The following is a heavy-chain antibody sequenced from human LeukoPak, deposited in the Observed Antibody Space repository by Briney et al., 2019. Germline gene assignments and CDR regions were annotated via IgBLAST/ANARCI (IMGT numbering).Heavy chain of an antibody. D-gene: IGHD7-27*01. CDR2: ISGDGGST. CDR1: GFTFDDYA. Sequence: PGGSLRLSCAASGFTFDDYAMHWVRQAPGKGLEWVSLISGDGGSTYYADSVKGRVTISRDNSKNSLYLQVDSLRTEDTALYYCASSVGIWGQGTLVTVSS. J-gene: IGHJ4*02. V-gene: IGHV3-43*02. CDR3: ASSVGI.